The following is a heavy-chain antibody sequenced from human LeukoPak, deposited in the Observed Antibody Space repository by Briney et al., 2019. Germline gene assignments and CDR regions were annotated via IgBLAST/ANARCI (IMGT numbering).Heavy chain of an antibody. Sequence: GGSLRLSCAASGFTFSSYAMSWVRQAPGKGLEWVAAISYDGSNRYYADSVKGRFTISRDSSKNTVSLQMNSLTAEDTAVYYCAKRGELRKYFDHWGQGTLVTVSS. CDR2: ISYDGSNR. J-gene: IGHJ4*02. CDR3: AKRGELRKYFDH. CDR1: GFTFSSYA. D-gene: IGHD1-26*01. V-gene: IGHV3-30*18.